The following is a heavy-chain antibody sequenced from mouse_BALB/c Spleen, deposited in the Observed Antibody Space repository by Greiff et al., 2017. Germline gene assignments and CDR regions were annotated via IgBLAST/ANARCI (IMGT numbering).Heavy chain of an antibody. J-gene: IGHJ4*01. V-gene: IGHV5-4*02. Sequence: EVQLVESGGGLVKPGGSLKLSCAASGFTFSDYYMYWVRQTPEKRLEWVATISDGGSYTYYPDSVKGRFTISRDNAKNNLYLQMSSLKSEDTAMYYCARDDYYAMDYWGQGTSVTVSS. CDR3: ARDDYYAMDY. CDR1: GFTFSDYY. CDR2: ISDGGSYT.